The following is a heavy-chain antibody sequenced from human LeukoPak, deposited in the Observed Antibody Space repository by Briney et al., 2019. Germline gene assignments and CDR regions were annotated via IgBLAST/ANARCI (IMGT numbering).Heavy chain of an antibody. CDR2: IRSKAYGGTT. CDR1: GFTFGDHA. Sequence: PGRSLRLSCTASGFTFGDHAMTWVRQAPGKGLEWVGFIRSKAYGGTTEYAASVKDRFTISRDDSKSIAYLQMNSLKTEDTAVYYCTRAKGICTNGVCYHYYYGMDVWGQGTTVIVSS. J-gene: IGHJ6*02. V-gene: IGHV3-49*04. CDR3: TRAKGICTNGVCYHYYYGMDV. D-gene: IGHD2-8*01.